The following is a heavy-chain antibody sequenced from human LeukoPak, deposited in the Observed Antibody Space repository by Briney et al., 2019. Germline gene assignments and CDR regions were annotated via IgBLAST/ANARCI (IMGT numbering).Heavy chain of an antibody. CDR1: GGSISSGSYY. CDR3: ASGWTSQGWFDP. D-gene: IGHD3/OR15-3a*01. Sequence: SQTLSLTCTVSGGSISSGSYYWSWIRQPAGKGLEWIGRIYTRGSTNYNPSLKSRVTISVDTSKNQFSLKLSSVTAADTAVYYCASGWTSQGWFDPWGQGTLVTVSS. V-gene: IGHV4-61*02. CDR2: IYTRGST. J-gene: IGHJ5*02.